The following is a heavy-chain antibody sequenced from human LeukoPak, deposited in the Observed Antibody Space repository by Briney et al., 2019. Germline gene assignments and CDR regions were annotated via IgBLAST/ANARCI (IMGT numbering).Heavy chain of an antibody. D-gene: IGHD3-10*01. CDR1: GYTFTSYG. J-gene: IGHJ4*02. CDR3: ARDLGGGGLSENFDY. Sequence: ASVKVSCKASGYTFTSYGISWVRQAPGQGLEWMGWISAYNGNTNYAQKFQGRVTITADESTSTAYMELSSLRSEDTAVYYCARDLGGGGLSENFDYWGQGTLVTVSS. V-gene: IGHV1-18*01. CDR2: ISAYNGNT.